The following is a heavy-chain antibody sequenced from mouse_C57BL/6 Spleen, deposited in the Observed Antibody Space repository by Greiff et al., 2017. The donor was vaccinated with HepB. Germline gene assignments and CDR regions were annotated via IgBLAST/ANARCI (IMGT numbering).Heavy chain of an antibody. D-gene: IGHD1-1*01. J-gene: IGHJ3*01. CDR2: IDPEDGAT. CDR3: AREKNYYGSSYGFAY. Sequence: VQLQQSGAELVKPGASVKLSCTASGFNIKDYYMHWVKQRTEQGLEWIGRIDPEDGATKYAPKFQGKATITAETSSNTAYLQLSCLTSEDTAVYYCAREKNYYGSSYGFAYWGQGTLVTVSA. V-gene: IGHV14-2*01. CDR1: GFNIKDYY.